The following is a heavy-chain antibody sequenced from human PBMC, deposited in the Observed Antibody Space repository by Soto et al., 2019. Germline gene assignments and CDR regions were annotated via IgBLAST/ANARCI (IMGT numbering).Heavy chain of an antibody. Sequence: QVQVVESGGGLVKPGGSLRLSCTASGFSFGDYYMTWIRQAPGKGLESVAYISGSSYTKYYADSVKGRFTISRDNAKNVVYLQMDFLRAEDTAMYYCASRGRGYDFDYYGMDVWGQGTTVTVSS. D-gene: IGHD5-12*01. CDR1: GFSFGDYY. J-gene: IGHJ6*02. CDR2: ISGSSYTK. CDR3: ASRGRGYDFDYYGMDV. V-gene: IGHV3-11*01.